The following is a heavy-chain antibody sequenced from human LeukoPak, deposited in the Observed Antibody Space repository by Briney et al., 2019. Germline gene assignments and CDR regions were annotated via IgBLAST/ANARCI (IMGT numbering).Heavy chain of an antibody. CDR2: IYYSGST. J-gene: IGHJ5*02. Sequence: SETLSLTCTVSGGCLSSSSYYWGWIRQPPGKGLDWIGSIYYSGSTYYNPSLKSRVTISVDTSKNQFSLKLSSVTAADTAVYYSARYKAAAGTDNWFDPWGQGTLVTVSS. V-gene: IGHV4-39*01. D-gene: IGHD6-13*01. CDR1: GGCLSSSSYY. CDR3: ARYKAAAGTDNWFDP.